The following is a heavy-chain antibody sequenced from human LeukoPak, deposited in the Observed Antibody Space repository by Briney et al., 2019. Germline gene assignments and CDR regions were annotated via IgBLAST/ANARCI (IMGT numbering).Heavy chain of an antibody. J-gene: IGHJ4*02. Sequence: GGSLRLSCEVSGFTFSSFRMNWVRQAPGKGLEWVSYISSSSSTIYYADSVKGRFTISRDNAKNSLYLQMNSLRAEDTAVYYCARSSYDFWSGYLPDYWGQGTLVTVSS. CDR2: ISSSSSTI. D-gene: IGHD3-3*01. V-gene: IGHV3-48*01. CDR3: ARSSYDFWSGYLPDY. CDR1: GFTFSSFR.